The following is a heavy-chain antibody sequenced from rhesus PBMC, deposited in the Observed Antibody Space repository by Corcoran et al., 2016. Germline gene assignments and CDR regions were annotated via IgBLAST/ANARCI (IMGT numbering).Heavy chain of an antibody. J-gene: IGHJ6*01. D-gene: IGHD2-21*01. CDR2: ISDTSSHI. CDR1: GFTFGDYG. CDR3: SRGYCTGNNCYSWYGLDS. Sequence: EVHLVESGGGLVQPGGSLRLSCAASGFTFGDYGMHWVRQTPGKGLEWVSGISDTSSHIYYADSVKGRFTISRDNAKKSLSLQMSSLRAEDTAVYYCSRGYCTGNNCYSWYGLDSWGQGVVVTVSS. V-gene: IGHV3-183*01.